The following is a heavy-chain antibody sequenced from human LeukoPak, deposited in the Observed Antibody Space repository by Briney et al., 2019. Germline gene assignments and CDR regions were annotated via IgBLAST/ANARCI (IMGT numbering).Heavy chain of an antibody. CDR3: ARADSGGDSSGYTWFDP. Sequence: ASVNVSCKASGYTVTRYYMHWVRQGPGQGLEWMGIINPSGGSTSYAQKFQGRGTMTRDTSTSTVYMELSSLRSEDTAVYYCARADSGGDSSGYTWFDPWGQGTLVTVSS. D-gene: IGHD3-22*01. J-gene: IGHJ5*02. V-gene: IGHV1-46*01. CDR2: INPSGGST. CDR1: GYTVTRYY.